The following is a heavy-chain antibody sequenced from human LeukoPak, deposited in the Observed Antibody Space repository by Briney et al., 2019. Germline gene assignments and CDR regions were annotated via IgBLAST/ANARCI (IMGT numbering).Heavy chain of an antibody. Sequence: SETLSLTCTVSGGSISSYYWSWIRQPPGEGLEWNGYIYYSGSTNYNPSLKSRVTISVDTSKNQFSLKLSSVTAADTAVYYCARGSYRELPPVWGQGTLVTVSS. CDR3: ARGSYRELPPV. D-gene: IGHD3-10*01. V-gene: IGHV4-59*01. CDR1: GGSISSYY. CDR2: IYYSGST. J-gene: IGHJ4*02.